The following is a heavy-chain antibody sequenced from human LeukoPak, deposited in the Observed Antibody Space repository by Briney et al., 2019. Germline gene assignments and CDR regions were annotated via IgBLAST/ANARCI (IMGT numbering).Heavy chain of an antibody. V-gene: IGHV3-23*01. CDR1: GFTFSSYA. Sequence: GGSLRLSCAASGFTFSSYAMNWVRQAPGKGLEWVSVLSGGGGSTYYADSVEGRFTVSRDNSKNTLHLQMNSLRAEDTAVDYCAKDLGYSNYFVIGRYDRWGQGTLVTVSS. D-gene: IGHD4-11*01. CDR3: AKDLGYSNYFVIGRYDR. J-gene: IGHJ5*02. CDR2: LSGGGGST.